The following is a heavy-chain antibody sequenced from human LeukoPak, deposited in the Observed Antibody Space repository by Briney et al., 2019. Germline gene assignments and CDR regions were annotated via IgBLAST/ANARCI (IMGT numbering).Heavy chain of an antibody. V-gene: IGHV3-23*01. CDR2: ISGSGGST. CDR1: GFTFSSYA. Sequence: PGGSLRLSCAASGFTFSSYAMSWVRQAPGKGLEWVSAISGSGGSTYYADSVKGRFTISRDNSKNTLYLQMNSLRAEDTAVYYCAKAPRPFYSGSYSPWGQGTLVTVSS. CDR3: AKAPRPFYSGSYSP. J-gene: IGHJ5*02. D-gene: IGHD1-26*01.